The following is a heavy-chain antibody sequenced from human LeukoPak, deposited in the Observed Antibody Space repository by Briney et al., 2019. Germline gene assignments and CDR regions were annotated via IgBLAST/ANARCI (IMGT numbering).Heavy chain of an antibody. CDR2: IYPGDSDT. CDR3: ARAPYDILTGYNWFDP. J-gene: IGHJ5*02. D-gene: IGHD3-9*01. V-gene: IGHV5-51*01. Sequence: GESLKISCKGSGYSFTSYWIGWVRQMPGKGLEWMGIIYPGDSDTRYSPSFQGQVTISADKSISTAYLQWSSLKASDTAMYYCARAPYDILTGYNWFDPWGQGTLVTVSS. CDR1: GYSFTSYW.